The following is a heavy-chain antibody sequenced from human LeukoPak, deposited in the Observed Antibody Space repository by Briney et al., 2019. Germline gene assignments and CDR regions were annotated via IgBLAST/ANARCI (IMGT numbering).Heavy chain of an antibody. D-gene: IGHD3-10*01. CDR2: ISGSGGST. J-gene: IGHJ4*02. CDR3: AKGIPLWFGEPLDY. V-gene: IGHV3-23*01. Sequence: GGSLRLSCAASGFTFSSCAMSWVRQAPGKGLGWVSAISGSGGSTYYADSVKGRFTISRDNSKNTLYLQMNSLRAEDTAVYYCAKGIPLWFGEPLDYWGQGTLVTVSS. CDR1: GFTFSSCA.